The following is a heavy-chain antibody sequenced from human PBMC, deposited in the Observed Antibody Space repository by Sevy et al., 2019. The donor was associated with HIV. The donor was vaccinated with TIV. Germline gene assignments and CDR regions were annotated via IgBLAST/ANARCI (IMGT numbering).Heavy chain of an antibody. V-gene: IGHV3-23*01. CDR2: ISGPVGDT. CDR3: AKDTIAVVWDAFDI. D-gene: IGHD6-19*01. CDR1: GFTFNNYA. J-gene: IGHJ3*02. Sequence: GGSLRLSCAATGFTFNNYAMNWVRQAPGKGLEWVSAISGPVGDTYCADSVKGRFTISRDNSKNTLYLQMNSLRAADTALYYCAKDTIAVVWDAFDIWGQGTMVTVSS.